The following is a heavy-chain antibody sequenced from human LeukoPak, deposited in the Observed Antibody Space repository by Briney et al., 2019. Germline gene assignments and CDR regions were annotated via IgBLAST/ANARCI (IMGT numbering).Heavy chain of an antibody. CDR2: INQDGSEK. Sequence: GGSLRLSCAASGFTFSSYAMSWVRQAPGKGLEWVANINQDGSEKYFVDSVRGRFTISRDNAKNSLHLQMNTLRAEDTAVYYCARERDGRFFDYWGQGTLVSVSS. CDR3: ARERDGRFFDY. J-gene: IGHJ4*02. D-gene: IGHD5-24*01. V-gene: IGHV3-7*01. CDR1: GFTFSSYA.